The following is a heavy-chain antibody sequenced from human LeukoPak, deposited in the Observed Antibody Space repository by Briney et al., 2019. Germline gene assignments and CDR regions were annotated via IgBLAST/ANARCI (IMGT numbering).Heavy chain of an antibody. Sequence: PSETLSLTCTVSGGSISSSSYYWGWIRQPPGKGLEWIGSIYYCGSTYYNLSLKSRVTISVDTSKNQFSLKLSSVTAADTAVYYCARQLGEAAADPNWCDPWGQGTLVTVSS. D-gene: IGHD6-13*01. CDR2: IYYCGST. CDR1: GGSISSSSYY. V-gene: IGHV4-39*01. J-gene: IGHJ5*02. CDR3: ARQLGEAAADPNWCDP.